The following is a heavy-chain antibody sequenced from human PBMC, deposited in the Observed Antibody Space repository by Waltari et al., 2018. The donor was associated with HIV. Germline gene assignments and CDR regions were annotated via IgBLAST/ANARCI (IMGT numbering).Heavy chain of an antibody. J-gene: IGHJ6*02. V-gene: IGHV1-3*01. Sequence: QVQLVQSGAEVKKPGASVKVSCKASGYTFTSSSMHWVRQAPGRRLEWMGWINAGNGNTKYSQKMQGRVTITRDTSASTAYMELTSLRSEDTAVYYCAREKNIPEKYHGMDVWGQGTTVTVSS. CDR2: INAGNGNT. CDR3: AREKNIPEKYHGMDV. CDR1: GYTFTSSS.